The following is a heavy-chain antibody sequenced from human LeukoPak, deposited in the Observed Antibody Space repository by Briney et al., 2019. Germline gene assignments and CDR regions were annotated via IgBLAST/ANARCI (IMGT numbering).Heavy chain of an antibody. CDR3: TRGSLIAGRLMDV. V-gene: IGHV3-74*01. CDR1: GFTFSTFW. Sequence: GGSLRLSCAASGFTFSTFWMHWVRQAPGKGLVWVARISSDGRSTTYADSVKGRFTISRDNAKNTLDLQMNSLRAEDAAVYYCTRGSLIAGRLMDVWGPGTTVTVSS. CDR2: ISSDGRST. J-gene: IGHJ6*02. D-gene: IGHD6-6*01.